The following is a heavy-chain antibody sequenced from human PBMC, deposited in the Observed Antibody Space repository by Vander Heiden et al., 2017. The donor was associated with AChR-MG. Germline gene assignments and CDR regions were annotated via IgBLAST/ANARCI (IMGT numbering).Heavy chain of an antibody. D-gene: IGHD3-16*02. CDR1: GGSISSGDYY. J-gene: IGHJ4*02. Sequence: QVQLQEWGPGLVKPSQTLSLTCTVSGGSISSGDYYWSWIRQPPGKGLEWIGYIYYSGSPYYNPSLKSRVTISVDTSKNQFSLKLSSVTAADTAVYYCARVKSSGVIVIINYWGQGTLVTVSS. CDR3: ARVKSSGVIVIINY. V-gene: IGHV4-30-4*01. CDR2: IYYSGSP.